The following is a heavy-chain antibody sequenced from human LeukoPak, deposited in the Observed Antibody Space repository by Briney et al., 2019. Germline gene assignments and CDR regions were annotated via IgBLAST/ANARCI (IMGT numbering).Heavy chain of an antibody. J-gene: IGHJ4*02. D-gene: IGHD3-9*01. Sequence: SETLSLTCAVYGGSFSGYYWSWIPEPPGKGLEWIGEINHSGSTNYNPSLKSRVTISVDTSKNQFSLKLSSVTAADTAVYYCARERLRYFDWLLDYWGQGTLVTVSS. V-gene: IGHV4-34*01. CDR1: GGSFSGYY. CDR2: INHSGST. CDR3: ARERLRYFDWLLDY.